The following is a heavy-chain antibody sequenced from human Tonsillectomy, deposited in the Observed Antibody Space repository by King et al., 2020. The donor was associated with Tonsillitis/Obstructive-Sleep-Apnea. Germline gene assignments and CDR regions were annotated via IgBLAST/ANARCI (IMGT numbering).Heavy chain of an antibody. D-gene: IGHD3-3*01. CDR3: AHRSGAFWSAYFDY. J-gene: IGHJ4*02. CDR2: IFWDGDK. CDR1: GFSLSTSGVD. V-gene: IGHV2-5*02. Sequence: TLKESGPTLVKPTQTLTLTCTFSGFSLSTSGVDVGWIRQPPGKALEWLALIFWDGDKHYSPSLKSRLTITKDTYKNQVYLTMTDMDPVDTATYYCAHRSGAFWSAYFDYWGQGTLVTVSS.